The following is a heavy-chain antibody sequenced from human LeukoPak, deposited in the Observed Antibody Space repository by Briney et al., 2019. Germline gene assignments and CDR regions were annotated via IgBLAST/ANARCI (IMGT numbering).Heavy chain of an antibody. V-gene: IGHV4-59*01. Sequence: SETLSLTCAVSGGSISSYYWSWIRQPPGKGLEWIGYIYYSGSTNYNPSLKSRVTISVDTSKNQFSLKLSSVTAADTAVYYCARVGYSSSGNYYNDRGAFDYWGQGTLVTVSS. J-gene: IGHJ4*02. CDR1: GGSISSYY. CDR2: IYYSGST. CDR3: ARVGYSSSGNYYNDRGAFDY. D-gene: IGHD3-10*01.